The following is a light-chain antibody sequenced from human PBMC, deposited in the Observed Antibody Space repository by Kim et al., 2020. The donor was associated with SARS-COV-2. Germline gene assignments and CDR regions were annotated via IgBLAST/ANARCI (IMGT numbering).Light chain of an antibody. CDR1: SSDVGGYNY. CDR3: CSYAGDPYV. V-gene: IGLV2-14*03. J-gene: IGLJ1*01. CDR2: DVF. Sequence: QSALTQPASVSGSPGQSITISCTGTSSDVGGYNYVSWYQQYPGKAPKLMIYDVFKRPSGVSNRFSGSKSGNTASLTISGLQAEDEADYYCCSYAGDPYVFGTGTKVTVL.